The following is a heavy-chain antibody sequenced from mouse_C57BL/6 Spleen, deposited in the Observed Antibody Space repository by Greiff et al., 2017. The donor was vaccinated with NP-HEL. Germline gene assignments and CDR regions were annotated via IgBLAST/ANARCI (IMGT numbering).Heavy chain of an antibody. CDR3: ARRGDYQGVFDY. CDR1: GYTFTSYW. Sequence: QVQLQQPGAELVKPGASVKMSCKASGYTFTSYWITWVKQRPGQGLEWIGDIYPGSGSTNYNEKFKSKATLTVDTSSSTAYMQLSSLTSEDSAVYYCARRGDYQGVFDYWGQGTTLTVSS. J-gene: IGHJ2*01. D-gene: IGHD2-4*01. CDR2: IYPGSGST. V-gene: IGHV1-55*01.